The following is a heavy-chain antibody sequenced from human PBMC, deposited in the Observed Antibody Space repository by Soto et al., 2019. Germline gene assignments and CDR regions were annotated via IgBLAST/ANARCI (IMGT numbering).Heavy chain of an antibody. D-gene: IGHD6-19*01. CDR3: AAPLTRFTSGWYDPGIDS. Sequence: SELHSVTCTVSGGTIRSGDYFWSWIRQPPGKGLEWIGYIYYSGSTYYNPSLKSRVTISVDTSKNQFSLKLSSVTAADTAVYYCAAPLTRFTSGWYDPGIDSWGQGTLVTVS. V-gene: IGHV4-30-4*01. J-gene: IGHJ4*02. CDR2: IYYSGST. CDR1: GGTIRSGDYF.